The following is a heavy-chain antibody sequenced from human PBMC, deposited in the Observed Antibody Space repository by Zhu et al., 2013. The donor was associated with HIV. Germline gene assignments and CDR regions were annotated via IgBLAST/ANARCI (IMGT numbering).Heavy chain of an antibody. V-gene: IGHV4-39*07. CDR3: ARSYSSSWYYNWFDP. Sequence: QVQLQESGPGLVKPSETLSLTCTVSGGSISSSSYYWGWIRQPPGKGLEWIGSIYYSGSTYYNPSLKSRVTISVDTSKNQSSLKLSSVTAADTAVYYCARSYSSSWYYNWFDPWGQGTLVTVSS. J-gene: IGHJ5*02. CDR2: IYYSGST. D-gene: IGHD6-13*01. CDR1: GGSISSSSYY.